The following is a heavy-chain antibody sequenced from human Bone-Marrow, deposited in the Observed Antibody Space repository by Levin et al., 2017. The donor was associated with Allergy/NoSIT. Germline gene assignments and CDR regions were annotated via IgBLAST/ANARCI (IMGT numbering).Heavy chain of an antibody. J-gene: IGHJ4*02. D-gene: IGHD3-22*01. CDR2: ISWNGAII. CDR1: GFNFGDHA. V-gene: IGHV3-9*01. Sequence: SCAASGFNFGDHAMHWVRQGPGKGLQWVSGISWNGAIIGYADSLKGRFTISRDNAKNSLYLEIYSLRPEDTAFYYCGKDVSHYDTSGYIDDWGQGTLVTVSS. CDR3: GKDVSHYDTSGYIDD.